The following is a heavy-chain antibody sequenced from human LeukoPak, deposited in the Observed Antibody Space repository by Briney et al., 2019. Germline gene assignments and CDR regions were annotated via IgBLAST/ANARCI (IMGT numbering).Heavy chain of an antibody. V-gene: IGHV3-74*01. J-gene: IGHJ4*02. D-gene: IGHD3-16*01. CDR3: FLIVLG. CDR2: INNDGSIT. CDR1: GFIFSNHY. Sequence: GGSLRLSCAVSGFIFSNHYMHWVRQAPGKGVVWVSRINNDGSITNYADSVKGRFTISRDNAKNTLYLQINSLKAEDTAVYYCFLIVLGGGQGTLVTVSS.